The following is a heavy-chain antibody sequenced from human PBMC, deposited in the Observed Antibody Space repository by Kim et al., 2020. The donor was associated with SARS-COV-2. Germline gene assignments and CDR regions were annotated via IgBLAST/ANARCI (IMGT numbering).Heavy chain of an antibody. CDR2: INPSGGST. Sequence: ASVKVSCKASGYTFTSYYMHWVRQAPGQGLEWMGIINPSGGSTSYAQKFQGRVTMTRDTSTSTVYMELSSLRSEDTAVYYCARDGTVVTEYWYFDLWGRGTLVTVSS. CDR1: GYTFTSYY. CDR3: ARDGTVVTEYWYFDL. V-gene: IGHV1-46*01. J-gene: IGHJ2*01. D-gene: IGHD2-15*01.